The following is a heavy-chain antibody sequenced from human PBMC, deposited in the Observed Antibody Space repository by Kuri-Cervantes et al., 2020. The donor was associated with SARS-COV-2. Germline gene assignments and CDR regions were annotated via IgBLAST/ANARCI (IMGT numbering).Heavy chain of an antibody. CDR3: AKPIHDYSLGYHDAFDI. CDR1: GFTFSSYS. V-gene: IGHV3-21*01. D-gene: IGHD4-11*01. J-gene: IGHJ3*02. CDR2: ISSSSSYI. Sequence: GESLKISCAASGFTFSSYSMNRVRQAPGKGLEWVSSISSSSSYIYYADSVKGRFTISRDNAKNSLYLQMNSLRAEDTTVYYCAKPIHDYSLGYHDAFDIWGQGTMVTVSS.